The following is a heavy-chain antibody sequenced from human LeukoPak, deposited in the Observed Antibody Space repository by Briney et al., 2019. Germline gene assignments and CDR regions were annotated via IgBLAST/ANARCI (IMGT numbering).Heavy chain of an antibody. V-gene: IGHV1-2*02. Sequence: ASVKVSCKASGYTFTGYYMHWVRQAPGQGLEWMGWINPNSGGTNYAQKFQGRVTMTRDTSISTAYMELSRLRSDDTAVYYCARVGGSGNRYYYDSSGCYGFDPWGQGTLVTVSS. J-gene: IGHJ5*02. D-gene: IGHD3-22*01. CDR3: ARVGGSGNRYYYDSSGCYGFDP. CDR1: GYTFTGYY. CDR2: INPNSGGT.